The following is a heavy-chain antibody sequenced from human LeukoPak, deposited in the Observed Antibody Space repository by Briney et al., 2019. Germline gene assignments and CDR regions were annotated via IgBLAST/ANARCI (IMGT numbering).Heavy chain of an antibody. Sequence: GGSLRLSCAASGFTSSSYAMSWVRQAPGKGLEWVSVISGSGGGIYYADSVKGRFTISRDNSKNTLYLQMNSLRAEDTAVYYCAKGSPIYYFDYWGQGTLVTVSS. D-gene: IGHD2-21*01. CDR3: AKGSPIYYFDY. CDR1: GFTSSSYA. V-gene: IGHV3-23*01. J-gene: IGHJ4*02. CDR2: ISGSGGGI.